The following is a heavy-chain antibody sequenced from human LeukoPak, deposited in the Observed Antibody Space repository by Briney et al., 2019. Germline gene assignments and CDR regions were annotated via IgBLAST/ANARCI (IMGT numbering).Heavy chain of an antibody. D-gene: IGHD5-12*01. CDR3: ARDRDGYDFDY. CDR1: GFTFRSYS. J-gene: IGHJ4*02. CDR2: ISSSSSYI. V-gene: IGHV3-21*01. Sequence: MPGGSLRLSCAASGFTFRSYSMNGVRQAPGKGLEWVSSISSSSSYIYYADSVKGRFTISRDNAKNSLYPQMNSLRAEDTAVYYCARDRDGYDFDYWGQGTLVTVSS.